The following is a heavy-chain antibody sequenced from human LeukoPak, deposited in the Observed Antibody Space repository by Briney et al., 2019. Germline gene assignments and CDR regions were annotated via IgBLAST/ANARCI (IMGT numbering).Heavy chain of an antibody. CDR1: GYTFTSYA. V-gene: IGHV7-4-1*02. CDR3: ARDHGSQGYWFDP. CDR2: INTNTGNP. Sequence: GASVKVSCKASGYTFTSYAINWVRRAPGQGLEWMGWINTNTGNPTYAQGFTGRFVFSLDTSVTTAYLQISSLEVEDTAVYYCARDHGSQGYWFDPWGQGTLVTVSS. D-gene: IGHD1-26*01. J-gene: IGHJ5*02.